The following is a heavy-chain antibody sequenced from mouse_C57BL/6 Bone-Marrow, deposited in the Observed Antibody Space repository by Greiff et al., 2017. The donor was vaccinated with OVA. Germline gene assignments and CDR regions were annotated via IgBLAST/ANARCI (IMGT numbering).Heavy chain of an antibody. CDR3: ARNRDYGSHWYFDV. J-gene: IGHJ1*03. V-gene: IGHV2-9-1*01. D-gene: IGHD1-1*01. Sequence: VKLMESGPGLVAPSQSLSITCTVSGFSLTGYAISWVRQPPGKGLEWLGVIWTGGGTNYNSALKSRLSISKDNSKSQVFLKMNSLQTDDTARYYCARNRDYGSHWYFDVWGTGTTVTVSS. CDR1: GFSLTGYA. CDR2: IWTGGGT.